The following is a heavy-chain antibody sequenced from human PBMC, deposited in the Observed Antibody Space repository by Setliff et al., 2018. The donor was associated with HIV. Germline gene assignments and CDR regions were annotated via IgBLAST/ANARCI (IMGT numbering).Heavy chain of an antibody. CDR1: GFTFSSAW. V-gene: IGHV3-15*01. D-gene: IGHD5-12*01. CDR3: TSERDGYNYGRPAFDI. Sequence: PGGSLRLSCAASGFTFSSAWMSWVRQAPGKGLEWVGHIKIKAYGGTTEYAASVKGRFTISRDDSKSIAYLQMNSLKTEDTAVYYCTSERDGYNYGRPAFDIWGQGTMVTVSS. J-gene: IGHJ3*02. CDR2: IKIKAYGGTT.